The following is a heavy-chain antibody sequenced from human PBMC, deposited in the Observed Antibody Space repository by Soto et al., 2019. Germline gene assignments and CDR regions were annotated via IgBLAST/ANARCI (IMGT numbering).Heavy chain of an antibody. CDR1: GFSLSTSGVG. V-gene: IGHV2-5*02. J-gene: IGHJ5*02. D-gene: IGHD2-15*01. CDR2: IYWDDDK. Sequence: SGPTLVNPTQTLTLTCTFSGFSLSTSGVGVGWIRQPPGKALEWPALIYWDDDKRYSPSLKSRLTITKDTSKNQVVLTMTNMDPVDTATYYCAHRYCSGGSCSNSVDNWFDPWGQGTLVTVSS. CDR3: AHRYCSGGSCSNSVDNWFDP.